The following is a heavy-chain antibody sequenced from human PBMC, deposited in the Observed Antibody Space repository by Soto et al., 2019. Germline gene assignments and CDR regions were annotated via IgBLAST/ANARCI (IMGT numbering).Heavy chain of an antibody. D-gene: IGHD3-3*01. Sequence: QPGGSLRLSCVGSGFTFSSYDMRFSSYAMTWVRQAPGKGLEWVSATSGSGGTTYCADSVKGRFTISRDNSKNTVYLQMNSLSAEDTAVYYCAKDGDYDDFWSGYGWDVWGQGTAVTVSS. CDR1: GFTFSSYD. CDR2: TSGSGGTT. J-gene: IGHJ6*02. CDR3: AKDGDYDDFWSGYGWDV. V-gene: IGHV3-23*01.